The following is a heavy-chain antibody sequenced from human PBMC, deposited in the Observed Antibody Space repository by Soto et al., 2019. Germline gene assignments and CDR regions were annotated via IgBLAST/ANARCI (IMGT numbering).Heavy chain of an antibody. Sequence: EVQLVESGGGLVQPGGSLRLSCAASGFTFSSYWMHWVRQAPGKGLVWVSRINTDGSSTSYADSVKGRFTISRDNAENTLYLQMNSLTAEDTAVYYCARGETRHSSLSDYWGQGTLVTVAS. V-gene: IGHV3-74*01. CDR2: INTDGSST. J-gene: IGHJ4*02. D-gene: IGHD3-22*01. CDR1: GFTFSSYW. CDR3: ARGETRHSSLSDY.